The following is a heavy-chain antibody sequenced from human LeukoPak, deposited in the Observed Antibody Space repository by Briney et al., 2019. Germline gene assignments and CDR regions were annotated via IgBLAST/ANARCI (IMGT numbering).Heavy chain of an antibody. Sequence: GGSLRLSCAASGSTFSSYSMNWVRQAPGKGLEWVSSISSSSSYIYYADSVKGRFTISRDNAKNSLYLQMNSLRAEDTAVYYCARAKGGGSFDYWGQGTLVTVSS. V-gene: IGHV3-21*01. J-gene: IGHJ4*02. CDR3: ARAKGGGSFDY. CDR1: GSTFSSYS. D-gene: IGHD2-15*01. CDR2: ISSSSSYI.